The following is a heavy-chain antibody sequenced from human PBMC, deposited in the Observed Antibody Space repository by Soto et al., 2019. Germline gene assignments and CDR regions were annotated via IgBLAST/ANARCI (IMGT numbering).Heavy chain of an antibody. CDR1: GFTFNNYA. Sequence: VGSLRLSCAASGFTFNNYAMSWVRQAPGKGLEWVANIKQDGSEKYYVDSVKGRFTISRDNAKNSLYLQMNSLRAEDTAVYYCARDDCSSTSCLLRGGYYYGMDVWGQGTTVTVSS. D-gene: IGHD2-2*01. CDR3: ARDDCSSTSCLLRGGYYYGMDV. V-gene: IGHV3-7*03. CDR2: IKQDGSEK. J-gene: IGHJ6*02.